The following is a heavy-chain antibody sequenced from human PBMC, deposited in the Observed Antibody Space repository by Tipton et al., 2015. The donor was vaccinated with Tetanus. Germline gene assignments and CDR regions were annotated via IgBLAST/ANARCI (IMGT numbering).Heavy chain of an antibody. CDR1: GGSIDNNNFH. CDR2: VFHSGRP. Sequence: TLSLTCSVSGGSIDNNNFHWGWIRQRPGKGLEWIGTVFHSGRPNLNTSLKSRVTMSVDTSKNPFSLRLSSVTVADTAVYYSARQSSGEVGLRKQCVLVFYGVNGGGQGTSVAISS. J-gene: IGHJ6*02. D-gene: IGHD5-12*01. CDR3: ARQSSGEVGLRKQCVLVFYGVNG. V-gene: IGHV4-39*01.